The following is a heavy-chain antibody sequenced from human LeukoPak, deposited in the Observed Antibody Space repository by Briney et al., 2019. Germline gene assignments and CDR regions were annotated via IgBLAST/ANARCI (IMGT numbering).Heavy chain of an antibody. D-gene: IGHD3-22*01. J-gene: IGHJ5*02. CDR2: TFYSGST. CDR1: GDSISSSSYY. CDR3: ARDLYYYDSSGYYYRWFDP. Sequence: PSETLSLTCTVSGDSISSSSYYWEWIRQPPGKGLEWIGSTFYSGSTYYNPSLKSRVTISVDTSKNQFSLKLSSVTAADTAVYYCARDLYYYDSSGYYYRWFDPWGQGTLVTASS. V-gene: IGHV4-39*07.